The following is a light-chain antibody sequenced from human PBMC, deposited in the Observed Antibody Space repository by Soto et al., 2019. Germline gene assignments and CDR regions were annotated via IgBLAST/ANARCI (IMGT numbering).Light chain of an antibody. J-gene: IGLJ1*01. CDR3: ATWDTSLTDGL. CDR2: DTY. V-gene: IGLV1-51*01. CDR1: SSNIGNHY. Sequence: QSVLRQPPSVSAAPGQNVTISCYGSSSNIGNHYVSWYQHLPGTAPKLLIYDTYKRPSGIPDRISGSKSGPSATLDITGLQTGDEADYYCATWDTSLTDGLFGSGTKVTVL.